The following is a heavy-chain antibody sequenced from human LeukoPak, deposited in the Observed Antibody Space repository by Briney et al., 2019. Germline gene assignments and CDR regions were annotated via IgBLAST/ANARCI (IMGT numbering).Heavy chain of an antibody. Sequence: GGSLRLSCAASGFTFSSYSMNWVRQAPGKGLEWVSYISSSSSTIYYADSVKGRFTISRDNAKNSLYLQMNSLKTEDTAVYYCTTHSYTYGPNFDYWGQGTLVTVSS. V-gene: IGHV3-48*01. J-gene: IGHJ4*02. CDR1: GFTFSSYS. CDR2: ISSSSSTI. D-gene: IGHD5-18*01. CDR3: TTHSYTYGPNFDY.